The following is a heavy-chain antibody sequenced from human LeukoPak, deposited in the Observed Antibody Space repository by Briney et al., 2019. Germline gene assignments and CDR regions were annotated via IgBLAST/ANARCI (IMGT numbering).Heavy chain of an antibody. V-gene: IGHV3-21*01. Sequence: PGRSLRLSCAASRFTFSTYIMNWVRQAPGRGLEWVSSISSGSNYIYYAGSVKGRFTISRDNAKNSLYLQMNSLRVEDSAVCYCARVNSGRIDYWGQGTLVTVSS. CDR3: ARVNSGRIDY. CDR2: ISSGSNYI. D-gene: IGHD5-12*01. J-gene: IGHJ4*02. CDR1: RFTFSTYI.